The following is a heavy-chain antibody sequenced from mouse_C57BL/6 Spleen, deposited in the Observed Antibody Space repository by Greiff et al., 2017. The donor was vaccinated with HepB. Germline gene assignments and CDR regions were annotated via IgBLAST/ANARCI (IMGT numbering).Heavy chain of an antibody. CDR1: GYTFTSYW. D-gene: IGHD1-1*01. V-gene: IGHV1-64*01. CDR2: IHPNSGST. J-gene: IGHJ2*01. CDR3: ASSTVVEYFDY. Sequence: QVQLQQPGAELVKPGASVKLSCKASGYTFTSYWMHWVKQRPGQGLEWIGMIHPNSGSTNYNEKFKSKATLTVDKSSSTAYMQLSSLTSEDSAVDYCASSTVVEYFDYWGQGTTLTVSS.